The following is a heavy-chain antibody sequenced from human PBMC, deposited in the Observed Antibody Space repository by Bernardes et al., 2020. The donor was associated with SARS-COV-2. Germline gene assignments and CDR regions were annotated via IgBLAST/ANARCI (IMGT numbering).Heavy chain of an antibody. CDR3: ARDRWGTVTTSTGMDV. D-gene: IGHD4-17*01. V-gene: IGHV3-30-3*01. J-gene: IGHJ6*02. Sequence: GGSLRLSCAASGFTFSSHAIHWVRQAPGKGLEWVAVISYDGSNKYYADSVKGRFTISRDNSKNTLYLQMNSLRVEDTAVYYCARDRWGTVTTSTGMDVWGQGTTVTVSS. CDR1: GFTFSSHA. CDR2: ISYDGSNK.